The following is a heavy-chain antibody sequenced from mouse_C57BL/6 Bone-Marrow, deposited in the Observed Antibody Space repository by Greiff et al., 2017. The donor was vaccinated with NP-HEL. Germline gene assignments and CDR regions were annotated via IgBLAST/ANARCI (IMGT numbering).Heavy chain of an antibody. Sequence: QVQLQQPGAELVMPGASVKLSCKASGYTFTSYWMHWVKQRPGQGLEWIGEIDPSDSYTNYNQKFKGKSTLTVDKSPSTAYMQLSSLTSEDSAVYYCARGLLLHFDYWGQGTTLTVSS. CDR3: ARGLLLHFDY. CDR1: GYTFTSYW. CDR2: IDPSDSYT. J-gene: IGHJ2*01. V-gene: IGHV1-69*01. D-gene: IGHD1-1*01.